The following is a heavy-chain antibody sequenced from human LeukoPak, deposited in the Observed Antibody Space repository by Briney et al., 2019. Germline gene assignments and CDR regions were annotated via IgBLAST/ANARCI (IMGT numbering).Heavy chain of an antibody. CDR2: IYSGDSDT. Sequence: HGESLKIPCKGSGYTFPSYWIGWVRQMPGKGLEWMGIIYSGDSDTRYSPSFQGHVTISADKSISTAYVQWSSLKASDTAMYYCAGSGYRSGWAGTEFDPWGQGTLVTVSS. CDR3: AGSGYRSGWAGTEFDP. D-gene: IGHD6-19*01. J-gene: IGHJ5*02. CDR1: GYTFPSYW. V-gene: IGHV5-51*01.